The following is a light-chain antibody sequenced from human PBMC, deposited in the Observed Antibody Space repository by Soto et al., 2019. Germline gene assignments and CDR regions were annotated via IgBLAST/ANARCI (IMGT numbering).Light chain of an antibody. CDR3: TSHTTTSPPVL. CDR2: DVR. CDR1: SSDVGAFNF. Sequence: QSALTQPASVSGSPGQSITISCTGTSSDVGAFNFFSWYQKHPGKAPKLMIYDVRHRPSGGSDHFSGSKSGNTASLTIYGLQAEDEAEYYCTSHTTTSPPVLFGGGTKVTVL. J-gene: IGLJ2*01. V-gene: IGLV2-14*03.